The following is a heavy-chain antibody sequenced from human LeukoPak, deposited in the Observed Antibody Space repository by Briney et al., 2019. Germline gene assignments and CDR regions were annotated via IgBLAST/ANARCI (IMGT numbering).Heavy chain of an antibody. CDR2: IYYSGST. V-gene: IGHV4-59*11. J-gene: IGHJ5*02. CDR1: GGSISSHY. Sequence: SETLSLTCTVSGGSISSHYWSWIRQPPGKGLEWIGYIYYSGSTNYNPSLKSRVTISVDTSKNQSSLKLSSVTAADKAVYYCARISNWFDPWGQGTLVTVSS. CDR3: ARISNWFDP.